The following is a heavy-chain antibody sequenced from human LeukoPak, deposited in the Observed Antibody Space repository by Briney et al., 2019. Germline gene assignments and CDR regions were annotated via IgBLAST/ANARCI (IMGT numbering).Heavy chain of an antibody. CDR3: ARHSPPDLPVTLFGAVFLDY. V-gene: IGHV5-51*01. CDR1: GYSFTSYW. Sequence: GESLKISCKGSGYSFTSYWIGWVCQMPGKGLEWMGIIYPGDSDTRYSPSFQGQVTISVDKSISTAYLQWSSLKASDNAIYYCARHSPPDLPVTLFGAVFLDYWGQGTLVTVSS. D-gene: IGHD3-3*01. J-gene: IGHJ4*02. CDR2: IYPGDSDT.